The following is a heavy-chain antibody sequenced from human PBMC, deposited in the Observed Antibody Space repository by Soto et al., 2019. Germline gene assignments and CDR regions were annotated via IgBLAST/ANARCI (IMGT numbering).Heavy chain of an antibody. J-gene: IGHJ6*03. D-gene: IGHD3-10*01. V-gene: IGHV3-9*01. CDR2: ISWNSGSI. CDR1: GFTFDDYA. Sequence: GGSLRLSCAASGFTFDDYAMHWVRQAPGKGLEWVSGISWNSGSIGYADSVKGRFTISRDNAKNSLYLQMNSLRAEDTALYYCAKDIIRRYYYGSGAYENNYYYYYMDVWGKGTTVTVSS. CDR3: AKDIIRRYYYGSGAYENNYYYYYMDV.